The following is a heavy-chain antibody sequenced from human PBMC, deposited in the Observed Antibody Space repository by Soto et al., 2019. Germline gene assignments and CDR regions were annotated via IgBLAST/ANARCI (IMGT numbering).Heavy chain of an antibody. CDR2: ISHDGSRR. CDR3: ARGPRSGWPSSSDCYFDF. Sequence: QVQLVESGGGVVQPGRSLRLSCAASGFTFSSYAVHWVRQAPGKGLEWVAVISHDGSRRLYADSVKGRFTISRDNSKNALYVQMNSLRGDDTAVYFCARGPRSGWPSSSDCYFDFWGQGTLVTVSS. V-gene: IGHV3-30-3*01. CDR1: GFTFSSYA. J-gene: IGHJ4*02. D-gene: IGHD2-21*01.